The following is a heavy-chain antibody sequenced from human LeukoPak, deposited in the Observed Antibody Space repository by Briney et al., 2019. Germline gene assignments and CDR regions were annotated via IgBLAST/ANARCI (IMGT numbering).Heavy chain of an antibody. CDR3: ARDLSGNHYGHFDY. V-gene: IGHV1-46*01. J-gene: IGHJ4*02. D-gene: IGHD1-26*01. CDR2: INPGDGRT. Sequence: ASVEVSCKASGYTFTSYYMHCVPQAPGQGLEWMGIINPGDGRTTYPQKFQGRVTMTRDTSTSTVYMELSSLRSEDTAVYYCARDLSGNHYGHFDYWGQGTLVTVSS. CDR1: GYTFTSYY.